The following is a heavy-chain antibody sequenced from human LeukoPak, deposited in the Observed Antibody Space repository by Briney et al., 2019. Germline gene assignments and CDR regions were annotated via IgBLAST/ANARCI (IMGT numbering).Heavy chain of an antibody. Sequence: PEGSLRLSCAASGFTFSSYGMHWVRQAPGKGLEWVAVIWYDGSNKYYADSVKGRFTISRDNSKNTLYLQMNSLRAEDTAVYYCAREATPYGGNSQVWGQGTLVTVSS. CDR2: IWYDGSNK. CDR3: AREATPYGGNSQV. D-gene: IGHD4-23*01. CDR1: GFTFSSYG. J-gene: IGHJ4*02. V-gene: IGHV3-33*01.